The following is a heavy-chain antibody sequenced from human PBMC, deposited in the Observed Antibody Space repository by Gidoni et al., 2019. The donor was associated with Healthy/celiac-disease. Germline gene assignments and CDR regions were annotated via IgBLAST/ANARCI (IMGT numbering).Heavy chain of an antibody. J-gene: IGHJ3*02. D-gene: IGHD3-22*01. CDR2: ISSSSSYI. V-gene: IGHV3-21*01. Sequence: EVQLVESGGGLVKPGGSLRLPCAASGFTCSSYSMNWVRQAPGKGLEWVSSISSSSSYIYYADSVKGRFTISRDNAKNSLYLQMNSLRAEDTAVYYCAITTLTYYYDYDAFDIWGQGTMVTVSS. CDR3: AITTLTYYYDYDAFDI. CDR1: GFTCSSYS.